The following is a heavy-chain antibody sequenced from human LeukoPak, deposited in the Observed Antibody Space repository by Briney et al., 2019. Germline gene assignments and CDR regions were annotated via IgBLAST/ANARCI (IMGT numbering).Heavy chain of an antibody. D-gene: IGHD5-24*01. Sequence: KPSETLSLTCTVSGYSISSGYFWAWIRQPPGKGLEWIGSIYRSGTTYYIPSLKSRVTISVDTSKNQFSLKLNSVTAADTAVYYCARDRDGSLDYWGQGTLVTVSS. CDR3: ARDRDGSLDY. J-gene: IGHJ4*02. CDR2: IYRSGTT. V-gene: IGHV4-38-2*02. CDR1: GYSISSGYF.